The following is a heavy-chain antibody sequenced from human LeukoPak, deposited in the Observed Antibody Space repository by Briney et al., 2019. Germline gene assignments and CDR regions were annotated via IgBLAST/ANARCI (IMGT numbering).Heavy chain of an antibody. J-gene: IGHJ5*02. CDR2: ISSSSSYI. CDR3: ARDRRAMTTVTGGFDP. CDR1: GFTFSTYA. Sequence: PGGSLRLSCAASGFTFSTYAMSWVRQAPGKGLEWVSSISSSSSYIYYADSVKGRFTISRDNAKNSLYLQMNSLRAEDTAVYYCARDRRAMTTVTGGFDPWGQGTLVTVSS. V-gene: IGHV3-21*01. D-gene: IGHD4-17*01.